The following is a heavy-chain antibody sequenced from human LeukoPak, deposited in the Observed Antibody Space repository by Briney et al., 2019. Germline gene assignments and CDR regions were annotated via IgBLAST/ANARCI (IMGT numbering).Heavy chain of an antibody. D-gene: IGHD2-21*01. J-gene: IGHJ3*01. Sequence: SETLSLTCTVSGGSISYYYWSWIRQPPGKGLELVAYINYSGSTNYNRSLESRVSISVGKYKNHSLLTLTSMTARETAVYYCGRVWGSRKAFDVWGQGTMVTVSS. V-gene: IGHV4-59*01. CDR3: GRVWGSRKAFDV. CDR1: GGSISYYY. CDR2: INYSGST.